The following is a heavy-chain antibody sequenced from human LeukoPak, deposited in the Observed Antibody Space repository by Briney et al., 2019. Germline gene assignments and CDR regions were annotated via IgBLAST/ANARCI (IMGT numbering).Heavy chain of an antibody. D-gene: IGHD6-6*01. CDR3: AGSDPRYYYYYMDV. CDR1: GGSISSGSYY. J-gene: IGHJ6*03. CDR2: IYTSGST. V-gene: IGHV4-61*02. Sequence: SQTLSLTCTVSGGSISSGSYYWRWIRQPAGKGLEWIGRIYTSGSTNYNPSLKSRVTISVDTSKNQFSLKLSSVTAADTAVYYCAGSDPRYYYYYMDVWGKGTTVTLSS.